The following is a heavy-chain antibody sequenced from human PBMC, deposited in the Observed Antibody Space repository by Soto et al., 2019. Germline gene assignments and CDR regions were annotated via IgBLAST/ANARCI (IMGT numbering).Heavy chain of an antibody. V-gene: IGHV4-31*03. D-gene: IGHD2-21*02. Sequence: LPYTVSGGTLSPCGDFLSWLRQHPRKGLEWIGYIYYSGSTYYNPSLKSRVTISVDTSKNQFSLKLSSVTAADTAVYYCARAESLWWRPPTFPLFDYWGQGTLVPVSS. J-gene: IGHJ4*02. CDR3: ARAESLWWRPPTFPLFDY. CDR2: IYYSGST. CDR1: GGTLSPCGDF.